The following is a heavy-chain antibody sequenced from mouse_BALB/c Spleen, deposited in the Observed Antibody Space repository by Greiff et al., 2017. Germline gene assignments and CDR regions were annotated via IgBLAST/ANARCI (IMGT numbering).Heavy chain of an antibody. J-gene: IGHJ4*01. V-gene: IGHV5-12-2*01. Sequence: EVQRVESGGGLVQPGGSLKLSCAASGFTFSSYTMSWVRQTPEKRLEWVAYISNGGGSTYYPDTVKGRFTISRDNAKNTLYLQMSSLKSEDTAMYYCARHRADYYAMDYWGQGTSVTVSS. D-gene: IGHD3-1*01. CDR2: ISNGGGST. CDR3: ARHRADYYAMDY. CDR1: GFTFSSYT.